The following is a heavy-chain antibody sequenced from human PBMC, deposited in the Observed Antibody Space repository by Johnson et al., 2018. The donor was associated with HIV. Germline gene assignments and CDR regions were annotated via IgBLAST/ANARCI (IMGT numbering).Heavy chain of an antibody. V-gene: IGHV3-30*04. CDR2: ISYDGSSK. Sequence: QVQLVESGGGVVQPGRSLRLSCAASGFTFSSYALHWVRQAPGKGLEWVAVISYDGSSKYYADSVKGPFTISRDDSKNTLYLQMNSLKIEDTAVYYCTSVSSCGYGGAFDIWGQGTMVTVSS. CDR3: TSVSSCGYGGAFDI. D-gene: IGHD4-23*01. J-gene: IGHJ3*02. CDR1: GFTFSSYA.